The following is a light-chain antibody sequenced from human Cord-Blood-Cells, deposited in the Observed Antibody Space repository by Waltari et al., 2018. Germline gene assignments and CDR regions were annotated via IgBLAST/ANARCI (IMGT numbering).Light chain of an antibody. Sequence: QSALTQPASVSGSPGQSITISCTGTSSDVGGYNYVSWYQQHPGKAPKLMIYDVSKRPPGVSNRFCGSKSGNTASLTISGLQAEDEADYYCSSYTSSSTLVFGGGTKLTVL. CDR2: DVS. J-gene: IGLJ2*01. CDR3: SSYTSSSTLV. CDR1: SSDVGGYNY. V-gene: IGLV2-14*01.